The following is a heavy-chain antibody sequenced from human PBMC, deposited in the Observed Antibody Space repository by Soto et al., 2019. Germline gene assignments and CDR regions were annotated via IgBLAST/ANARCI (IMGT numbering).Heavy chain of an antibody. Sequence: ASVKVSCKASGGTFSSYAISWVRQAPGQGLEWMGGIIPIFGTANYARKFQGRVTITADESTSTAYMELSSLRSEDTAVYYCARDIVVVVAATPNSNYYYYGMDVWGQGTTVTVSS. D-gene: IGHD2-15*01. CDR1: GGTFSSYA. J-gene: IGHJ6*02. V-gene: IGHV1-69*13. CDR2: IIPIFGTA. CDR3: ARDIVVVVAATPNSNYYYYGMDV.